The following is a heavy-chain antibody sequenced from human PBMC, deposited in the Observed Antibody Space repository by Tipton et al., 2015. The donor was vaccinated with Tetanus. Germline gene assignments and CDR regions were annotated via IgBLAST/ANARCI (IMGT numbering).Heavy chain of an antibody. CDR3: ARRSVSARFDD. D-gene: IGHD6-6*01. J-gene: IGHJ4*02. Sequence: TLSLTCTVSGGSLNSDNYYWSWIRQYPGKGLEWIGYIFYSGSTDYNPSLKSRVTISVDTSKNQFSLKLSSVTAADTAVYYCARRSVSARFDDWGQGTLVTVSS. CDR2: IFYSGST. CDR1: GGSLNSDNYY. V-gene: IGHV4-31*03.